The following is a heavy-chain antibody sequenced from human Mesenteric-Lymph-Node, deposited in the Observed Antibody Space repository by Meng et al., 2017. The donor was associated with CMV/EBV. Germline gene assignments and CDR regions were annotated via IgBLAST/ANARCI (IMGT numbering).Heavy chain of an antibody. J-gene: IGHJ4*02. V-gene: IGHV3-33*06. Sequence: CAASGFTFSSYGMHWVRQAPGKGLEWVAVIWYDETNRYYADSVKGRFTISRDNSKNTLYLQMNSLRAEDTAVYYCAKAIKWNYSPFDYWGQGTLVTVSS. CDR3: AKAIKWNYSPFDY. CDR2: IWYDETNR. D-gene: IGHD1-7*01. CDR1: GFTFSSYG.